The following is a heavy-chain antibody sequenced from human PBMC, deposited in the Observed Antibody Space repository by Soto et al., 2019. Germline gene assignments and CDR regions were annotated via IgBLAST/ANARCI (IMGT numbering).Heavy chain of an antibody. D-gene: IGHD3-3*01. CDR1: GGSISSGDYS. V-gene: IGHV4-30-4*01. J-gene: IGHJ5*02. CDR2: IYNSGIT. CDR3: ARGVTVFGLVSRFWFDP. Sequence: TLSLTCTVSGGSISSGDYSWSWVRQSPGKGLEWIGHIYNSGITYYNPSLKSRVVISIDTSRNQFSLRLNSLTAADRAVYFCARGVTVFGLVSRFWFDPWGQGTVVTVSS.